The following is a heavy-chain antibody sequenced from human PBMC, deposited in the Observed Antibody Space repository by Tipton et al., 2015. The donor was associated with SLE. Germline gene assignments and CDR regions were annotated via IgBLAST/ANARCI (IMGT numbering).Heavy chain of an antibody. CDR1: AGSLSGYY. J-gene: IGHJ6*02. V-gene: IGHV4-59*01. D-gene: IGHD7-27*01. Sequence: TLSLTCTVSAGSLSGYYWSWIRQSPGEGLEWIGYIYHSGSTQYNPSLKSRVTMSVDTSKNQFSLKLTSVTAADTAVHYCARDNWVSRGNTWDFYGMDVWGQGTTVTVSS. CDR2: IYHSGST. CDR3: ARDNWVSRGNTWDFYGMDV.